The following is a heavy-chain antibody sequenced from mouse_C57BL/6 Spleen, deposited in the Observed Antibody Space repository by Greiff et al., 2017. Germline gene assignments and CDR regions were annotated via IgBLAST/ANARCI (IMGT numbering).Heavy chain of an antibody. CDR1: GYSITSGYY. CDR2: ISYDGSN. J-gene: IGHJ3*01. CDR3: ARGRLLAGIPWFAY. V-gene: IGHV3-6*01. Sequence: EVKLMESGPGLVKPSQSLSLTCSVTGYSITSGYYWNWIRQFPGNKLEWMGYISYDGSNNYNPSLKNRISITRDTSKNQFFLKLNSVTTEDTATYYCARGRLLAGIPWFAYWGQGTLVTVSA. D-gene: IGHD4-1*01.